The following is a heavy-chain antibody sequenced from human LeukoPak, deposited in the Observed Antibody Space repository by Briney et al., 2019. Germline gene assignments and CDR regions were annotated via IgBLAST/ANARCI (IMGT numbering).Heavy chain of an antibody. Sequence: GGSLRLSCAGSGFTFSSYWMHWVRQVPGKGLVWLSRITSDGRSTSYADSVKGRFTISRDNAKNTLYLQMNSLRAEDTAVYYCSSGRPTTSGYWGQGTLVTVSS. CDR2: ITSDGRST. V-gene: IGHV3-74*01. J-gene: IGHJ4*02. CDR1: GFTFSSYW. D-gene: IGHD4-17*01. CDR3: SSGRPTTSGY.